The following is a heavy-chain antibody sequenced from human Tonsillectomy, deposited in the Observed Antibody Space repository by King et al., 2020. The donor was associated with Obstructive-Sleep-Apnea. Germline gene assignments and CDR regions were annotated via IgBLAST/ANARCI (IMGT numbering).Heavy chain of an antibody. CDR2: ISYDGRNK. J-gene: IGHJ6*02. Sequence: VQLVESGGGVVQPGRSLRLSCAASGITFSNYGMHWVRQAPGKGLEWVAFISYDGRNKNYADSVKGRFTISRDNSKNTLYVQMNSLRAEDTAVYYCAKDIGRPRIQVWSPGSRAITDAYYYGMDVWGQGTTVTVSS. D-gene: IGHD5-18*01. CDR3: AKDIGRPRIQVWSPGSRAITDAYYYGMDV. CDR1: GITFSNYG. V-gene: IGHV3-30*18.